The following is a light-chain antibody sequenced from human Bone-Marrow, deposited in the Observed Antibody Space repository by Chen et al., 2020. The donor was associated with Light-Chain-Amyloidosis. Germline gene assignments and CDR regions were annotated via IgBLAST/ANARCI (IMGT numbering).Light chain of an antibody. Sequence: SYVLTQPSSVSVAPGQTAPIACGGNNIGSTSLHWYPQTPGQAPLLVVYDDSDRPSGIPERLSGANSGNTATLTISRVEAGDEADYYCQVWDRSSDRPVFGGGTKLTVL. CDR3: QVWDRSSDRPV. CDR2: DDS. CDR1: NIGSTS. J-gene: IGLJ3*02. V-gene: IGLV3-21*02.